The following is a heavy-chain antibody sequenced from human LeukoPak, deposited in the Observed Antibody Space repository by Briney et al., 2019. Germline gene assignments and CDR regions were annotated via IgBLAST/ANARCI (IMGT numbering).Heavy chain of an antibody. CDR2: IYTSGST. V-gene: IGHV4-4*07. Sequence: SETLSLTCTVSGGSISSYYWSWIRQPAGKGLEWIGRIYTSGSTNYNPSLKSRVTMSVDTSKNQFSLKLSSVTAADTAVYYCARGYPPYYGSGSRPGYYYYYMDVWDKGTTVTVSS. CDR3: ARGYPPYYGSGSRPGYYYYYMDV. D-gene: IGHD3-10*01. CDR1: GGSISSYY. J-gene: IGHJ6*03.